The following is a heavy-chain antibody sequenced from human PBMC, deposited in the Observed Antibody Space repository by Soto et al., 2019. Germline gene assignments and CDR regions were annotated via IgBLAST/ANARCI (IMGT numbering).Heavy chain of an antibody. V-gene: IGHV4-4*07. CDR2: IYSSGST. CDR1: GGDIGGYY. CDR3: ARGQRVSDWFDP. J-gene: IGHJ5*02. Sequence: SATLSLTCTVTGGDIGGYYWTWIRQSAGGGLEWIGRIYSSGSTNYNPSLKSRVTISLDTSMNHFSVRLSSVTAADTAVYYCARGQRVSDWFDPWGQGTLVTVSS. D-gene: IGHD6-25*01.